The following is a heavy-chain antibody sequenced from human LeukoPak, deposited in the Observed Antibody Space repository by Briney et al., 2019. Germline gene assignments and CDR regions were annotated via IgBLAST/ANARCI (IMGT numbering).Heavy chain of an antibody. V-gene: IGHV1-2*02. CDR2: INPKSGVT. CDR3: ARLVSGSDQ. Sequence: ASVRVSCRASGYSFTDSYMHWVRQAPGQRLEWMGWINPKSGVTNYAPKFRDRVTMTRDTASSTAYMELNRLRYDDIATDYCARLVSGSDQWGQGTLVTVS. D-gene: IGHD6-25*01. J-gene: IGHJ5*02. CDR1: GYSFTDSY.